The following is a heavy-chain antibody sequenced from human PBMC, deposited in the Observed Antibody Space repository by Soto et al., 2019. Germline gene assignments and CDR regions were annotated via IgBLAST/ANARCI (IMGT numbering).Heavy chain of an antibody. CDR3: ARDKEGGMDV. Sequence: GGSLRLSCAASGFNFRTYSMNWVRQAPGKGLECVSSITTSTTYTFYADSVKGRFTISRDDAKNSLYLQMNSLRAEDTAVYYCARDKEGGMDVWGPGATVTVSS. CDR1: GFNFRTYS. CDR2: ITTSTTYT. J-gene: IGHJ6*02. V-gene: IGHV3-21*01.